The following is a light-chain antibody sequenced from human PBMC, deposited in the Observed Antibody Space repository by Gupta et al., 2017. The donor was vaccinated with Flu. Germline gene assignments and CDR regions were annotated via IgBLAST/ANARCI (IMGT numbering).Light chain of an antibody. V-gene: IGLV1-44*01. CDR2: SNN. CDR1: SSNIGSNI. Sequence: QSVLTQPPSASGTPGQRVTISCSGSSSNIGSNIVNWYQQLPGTAPKLLIYSNNQRPSRVPGRFSGSKSGTSASLAITGLQSEDESDYYCAAWDDSLNAWVFGGGNKLTVL. J-gene: IGLJ3*02. CDR3: AAWDDSLNAWV.